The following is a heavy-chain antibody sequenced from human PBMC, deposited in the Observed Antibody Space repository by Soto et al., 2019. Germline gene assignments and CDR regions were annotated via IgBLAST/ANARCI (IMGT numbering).Heavy chain of an antibody. D-gene: IGHD6-19*01. CDR2: ISHDGSSQ. CDR1: GFTFRTYG. CDR3: AKDVSQWLAHFDS. Sequence: QVHLVESGGGVVPPGGSLRLSCAASGFTFRTYGMSWFRQAPYMVLEWVAVISHDGSSQYYADSVQGRFIISRDNSRNTLSLQMDSLRPEDTAVYFCAKDVSQWLAHFDSWGQGALVTVSS. J-gene: IGHJ4*02. V-gene: IGHV3-30*18.